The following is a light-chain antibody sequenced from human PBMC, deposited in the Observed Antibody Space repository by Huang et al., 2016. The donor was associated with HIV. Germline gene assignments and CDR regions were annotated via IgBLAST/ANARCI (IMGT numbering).Light chain of an antibody. CDR3: QQYNTYPWT. CDR1: QNISTW. CDR2: DVS. V-gene: IGKV1-5*01. Sequence: DIQMTQSPSTLSASVGDRVTITCRASQNISTWLAWYQQKPGKAPKLLLYDVSTLESGVPSRFSGSVSGTEFTLTINSLQPDNFATYCCQQYNTYPWTFGQGTKVEI. J-gene: IGKJ1*01.